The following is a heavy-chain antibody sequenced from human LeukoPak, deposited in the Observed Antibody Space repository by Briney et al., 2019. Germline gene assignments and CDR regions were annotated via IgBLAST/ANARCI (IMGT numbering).Heavy chain of an antibody. CDR2: ISSSSSTI. D-gene: IGHD1-26*01. V-gene: IGHV3-48*01. CDR3: ARGAKRWELLVWFDP. CDR1: GFIFNIYE. Sequence: GGSLRLSCVGSGFIFNIYEMNWVRQAPGKGLEWVSYISSSSSTIYYADSVKGRFTISRDNAKNSLYLQMNSLRAEDTAVYYCARGAKRWELLVWFDPWGQGTLVTVSS. J-gene: IGHJ5*02.